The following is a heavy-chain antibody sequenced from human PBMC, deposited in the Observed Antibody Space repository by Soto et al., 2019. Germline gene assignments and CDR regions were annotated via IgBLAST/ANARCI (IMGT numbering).Heavy chain of an antibody. J-gene: IGHJ5*02. CDR1: GFSFSDYY. V-gene: IGHV3-11*01. CDR2: ISDSGNTI. CDR3: ARGGSGWTRGGWLGP. Sequence: QVQLVQSGGGLVKPGGSLTLSCAASGFSFSDYYMIWVRQAPGKGLEWLSYISDSGNTIYYADSVRVRFTIFRDNAANSVYLQMTGLSDGDTAFYYCARGGSGWTRGGWLGPWGQGSLVTVSS. D-gene: IGHD6-25*01.